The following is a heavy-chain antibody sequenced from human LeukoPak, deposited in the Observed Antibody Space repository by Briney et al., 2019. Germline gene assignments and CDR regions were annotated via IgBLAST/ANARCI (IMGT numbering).Heavy chain of an antibody. Sequence: GGSLRLSCAASGFTFSSYGMHWVRQAPGKGLEWVAFIRYDGSNKYYADSVKGRFTISRDNSKNTLYLQMNSLRAEDTAVYYCAKDPLTYYYDSSGYPDYWGQGTLVTVSS. V-gene: IGHV3-30*02. CDR1: GFTFSSYG. J-gene: IGHJ4*02. D-gene: IGHD3-22*01. CDR3: AKDPLTYYYDSSGYPDY. CDR2: IRYDGSNK.